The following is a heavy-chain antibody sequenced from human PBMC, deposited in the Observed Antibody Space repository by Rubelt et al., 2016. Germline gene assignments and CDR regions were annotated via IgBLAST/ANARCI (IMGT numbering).Heavy chain of an antibody. Sequence: QLQLQESGPGLVKPSETLSLTCTVSGGSISSTTYYWGWIRQPPGTGLEWIGSIYYSGSTYYNPSLKSRVTIFVDTSTNQFSLEVGFVAAADTAVYYCAGRAYGARENWYFDLWGRGTLVTVSS. CDR2: IYYSGST. V-gene: IGHV4-39*01. CDR1: GGSISSTTYY. D-gene: IGHD4-17*01. CDR3: AGRAYGARENWYFDL. J-gene: IGHJ2*01.